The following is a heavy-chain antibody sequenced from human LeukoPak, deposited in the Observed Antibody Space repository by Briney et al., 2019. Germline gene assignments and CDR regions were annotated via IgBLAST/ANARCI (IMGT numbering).Heavy chain of an antibody. D-gene: IGHD5-24*01. CDR3: AKGVQKWLQLGIDYYMDV. J-gene: IGHJ6*03. Sequence: PGGSLRLSWAASGFTFSSYAMSWVRQAPGKGLEWVSGIGGSGVSTYYADSVKGRFTISRDNSKNTLYLQMNSLRAEDTAVYYCAKGVQKWLQLGIDYYMDVWGKGTTVTVSS. V-gene: IGHV3-23*01. CDR1: GFTFSSYA. CDR2: IGGSGVST.